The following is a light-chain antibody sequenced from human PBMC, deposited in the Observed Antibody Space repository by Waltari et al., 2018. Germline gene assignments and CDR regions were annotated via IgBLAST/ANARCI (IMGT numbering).Light chain of an antibody. CDR1: ALPKQY. Sequence: SYELTQPPSVSVSPGQTARITCSGDALPKQYAYWYQQKPGQAPVLGIYKDSERPSGIPERFPGSSSGTTVTLTISGVQAEDEADYYCQSADSSGTYWVFGGGTKLTVL. CDR3: QSADSSGTYWV. CDR2: KDS. J-gene: IGLJ3*02. V-gene: IGLV3-25*03.